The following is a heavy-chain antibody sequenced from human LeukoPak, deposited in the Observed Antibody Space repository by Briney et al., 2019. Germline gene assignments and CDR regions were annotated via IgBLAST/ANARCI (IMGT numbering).Heavy chain of an antibody. D-gene: IGHD6-13*01. CDR1: GFTFNDYN. CDR3: AREWNDEQQLVGVDGFDP. Sequence: KPGGSLRLSCAASGFTFNDYNMNWVRQAPGKGLEWVSSISSSSDYIYYADSVKGRFTISRDNAKNSLYLQMNSLRAEDTAVYYCAREWNDEQQLVGVDGFDPWGQGTLVTVSS. J-gene: IGHJ5*02. V-gene: IGHV3-21*01. CDR2: ISSSSDYI.